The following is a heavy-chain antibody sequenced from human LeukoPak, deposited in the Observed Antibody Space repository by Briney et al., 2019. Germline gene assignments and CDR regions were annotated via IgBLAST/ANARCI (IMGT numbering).Heavy chain of an antibody. CDR1: GYTFTSYG. CDR3: ARAPLSITIFGVVSDY. V-gene: IGHV1-18*01. CDR2: ISAYNGNT. Sequence: GASVKVSCKASGYTFTSYGISWVRQAPGQGLEWMGWISAYNGNTNYAQKLQGRVTMTTDTSTSTAYLELRSLRSDDTAVYYCARAPLSITIFGVVSDYWGQGTLVTVSS. J-gene: IGHJ4*02. D-gene: IGHD3-3*01.